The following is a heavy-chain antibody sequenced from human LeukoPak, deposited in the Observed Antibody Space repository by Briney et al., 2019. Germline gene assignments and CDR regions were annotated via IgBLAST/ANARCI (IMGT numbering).Heavy chain of an antibody. CDR2: INPNSGGT. J-gene: IGHJ5*02. V-gene: IGHV1-2*02. CDR3: ARTGPVIGYQLLKGRWFNP. D-gene: IGHD2-2*01. Sequence: ASVKVSCKASGYTFTGYYMHWVRQAPGQGLEWMGWINPNSGGTNYAQKFQGRVTMTRDTSISTAYMELSRLRSDDTAVYYCARTGPVIGYQLLKGRWFNPWGQGTLVTVSS. CDR1: GYTFTGYY.